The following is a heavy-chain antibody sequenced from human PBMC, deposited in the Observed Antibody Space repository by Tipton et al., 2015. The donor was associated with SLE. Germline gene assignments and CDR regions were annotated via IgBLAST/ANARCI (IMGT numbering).Heavy chain of an antibody. Sequence: TLSLTCAVYGGSFSGYYWSWIRQPPGKGLEWIGEINHSGSTNYNPSLKSRVTISVDTSKNQFSLKLSSVTAADTAVYYCARQLGKTRDVAFDIWGQGTMVTVSS. D-gene: IGHD7-27*01. V-gene: IGHV4-34*01. CDR3: ARQLGKTRDVAFDI. CDR1: GGSFSGYY. CDR2: INHSGST. J-gene: IGHJ3*02.